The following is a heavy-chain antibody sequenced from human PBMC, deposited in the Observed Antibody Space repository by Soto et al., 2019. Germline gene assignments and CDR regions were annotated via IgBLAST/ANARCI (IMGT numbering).Heavy chain of an antibody. CDR1: GFTFSSYA. D-gene: IGHD2-2*01. J-gene: IGHJ5*02. V-gene: IGHV3-23*01. CDR2: ISGSGGST. Sequence: GGSLRLSCAASGFTFSSYAMSWVRQAPGKGLEWVSAISGSGGSTYYADSVKGRFTISRDNSKNTLYLQMNSLRAEDTAVYYCAKEGYDIVVVPAGGGIWFDPWGQGTLVTVSS. CDR3: AKEGYDIVVVPAGGGIWFDP.